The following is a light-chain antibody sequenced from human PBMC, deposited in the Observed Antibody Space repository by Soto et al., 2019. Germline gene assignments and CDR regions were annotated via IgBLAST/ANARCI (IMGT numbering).Light chain of an antibody. CDR1: SSDVGGYNY. CDR3: FSYTTSSTLV. J-gene: IGLJ3*02. CDR2: EVS. Sequence: QSALTQPASVSGSPGQSITISCTGTSSDVGGYNYVSWYQQHPAKAPKLMIYEVSNRPSGVYHRFSGSKSVNTASLTISGLQAEDEADYYCFSYTTSSTLVFGGGTKLTVL. V-gene: IGLV2-14*01.